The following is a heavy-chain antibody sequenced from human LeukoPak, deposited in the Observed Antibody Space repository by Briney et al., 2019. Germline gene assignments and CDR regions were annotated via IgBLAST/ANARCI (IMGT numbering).Heavy chain of an antibody. CDR1: GGTCSGYY. J-gene: IGHJ5*02. Sequence: SETLSLTCAVYGGTCSGYYWSWIRQPPGKGLEWIGEINHSGSTNYNPSLKSRVAISVDTSKNQFSLKLSSVTAADTAVYYCARGPMVRGVIKRGGWFDPWGQGTLVTVSS. D-gene: IGHD3-10*01. CDR2: INHSGST. CDR3: ARGPMVRGVIKRGGWFDP. V-gene: IGHV4-34*01.